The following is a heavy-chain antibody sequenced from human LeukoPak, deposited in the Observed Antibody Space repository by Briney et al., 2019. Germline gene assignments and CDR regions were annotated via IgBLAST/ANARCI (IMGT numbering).Heavy chain of an antibody. J-gene: IGHJ3*02. CDR1: GFTFSSYG. D-gene: IGHD3-22*01. Sequence: GGSLRLSCAASGFTFSSYGMSWVRQAPGKGLEWVSAISGSGGSTYYADSVKGRFTISRDNSKNTLYLQMNSLRAEDTAVYYCAKSTVVVITSDAFDIWGQGTMVTVSS. V-gene: IGHV3-23*01. CDR3: AKSTVVVITSDAFDI. CDR2: ISGSGGST.